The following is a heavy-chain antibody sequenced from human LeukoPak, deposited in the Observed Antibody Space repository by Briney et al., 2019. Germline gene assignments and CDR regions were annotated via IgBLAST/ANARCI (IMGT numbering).Heavy chain of an antibody. CDR2: ISSSGSTI. V-gene: IGHV3-48*03. CDR1: GFTFSSYE. J-gene: IGHJ4*02. CDR3: AREISNYYDSSGYYPIFDY. Sequence: GGSLRLSCAASGFTFSSYEMNWVRQAPGKGLEWVSYISSSGSTIYYADSAKGRFTISRDNAKNSLYLQMNSLRAEDTAVYYCAREISNYYDSSGYYPIFDYWGQGTLVTVSS. D-gene: IGHD3-22*01.